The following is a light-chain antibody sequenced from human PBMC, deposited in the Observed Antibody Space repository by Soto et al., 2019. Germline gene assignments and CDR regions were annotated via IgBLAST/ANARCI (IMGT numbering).Light chain of an antibody. CDR1: QDIGNF. CDR2: AAS. J-gene: IGKJ4*01. V-gene: IGKV1-27*01. Sequence: DIQMTQSPSSLSAFVGDRVTITCRACQDIGNFLAWYQQKPGKVPKLLIYAASTLQSGVPSRFSGSGSGTDFTLTISSLQPEDVATYYCQKCKVAPFTFGGGTKVDIK. CDR3: QKCKVAPFT.